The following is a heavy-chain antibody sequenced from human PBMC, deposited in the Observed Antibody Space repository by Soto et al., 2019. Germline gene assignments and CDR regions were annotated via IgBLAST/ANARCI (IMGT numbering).Heavy chain of an antibody. CDR3: ARSQRGRTAFTFDY. D-gene: IGHD3-16*01. V-gene: IGHV4-61*01. J-gene: IGHJ4*02. CDR1: GDSVSNDNYY. Sequence: SETLSLTCAVSGDSVSNDNYYWSWIRQPPGKGLEWIGYIYYSGATNYNSYLKSRLSLSVDMSKNQFSLKLASVTAADTAVYFCARSQRGRTAFTFDYWGQGALVTVSS. CDR2: IYYSGAT.